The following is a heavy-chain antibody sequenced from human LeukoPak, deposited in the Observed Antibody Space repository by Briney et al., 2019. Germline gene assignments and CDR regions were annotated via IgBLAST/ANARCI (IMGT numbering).Heavy chain of an antibody. Sequence: SVEVSCKASGGTFSSYAISWVRQAPGQGLEWMGGIIPIFGTANYAQKFQGRVTITADESTSTAYMELSSLRSEDTAVYYCARDRDYYDSRGGFDYWGQGTLVTVSS. CDR2: IIPIFGTA. D-gene: IGHD3-22*01. CDR1: GGTFSSYA. V-gene: IGHV1-69*01. J-gene: IGHJ4*02. CDR3: ARDRDYYDSRGGFDY.